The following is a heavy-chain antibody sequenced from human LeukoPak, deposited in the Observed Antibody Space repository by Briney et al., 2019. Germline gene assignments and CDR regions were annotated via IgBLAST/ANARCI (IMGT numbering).Heavy chain of an antibody. CDR1: GYTFTIYD. Sequence: GASVKVSCKASGYTFTIYDINWGRQATGQGLEWMGWMNPNSGNTGYAQKFQGRVTITRNTSISTAYMELSSLRSEDTAVYYCARGGRYFDWLLPYYYYYMDVWGKGTTVTVSS. J-gene: IGHJ6*03. CDR3: ARGGRYFDWLLPYYYYYMDV. CDR2: MNPNSGNT. V-gene: IGHV1-8*03. D-gene: IGHD3-9*01.